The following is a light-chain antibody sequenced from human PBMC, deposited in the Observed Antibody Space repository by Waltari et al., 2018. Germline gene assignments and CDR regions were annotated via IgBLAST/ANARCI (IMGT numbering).Light chain of an antibody. Sequence: EIVLTQTPGTLSLSPGERATLSCRASKSVGRSLAWYQQKPGQAPRLLIYHASTRATGIPDRFSGSGSGTDFSLTISRLEPEDFAVYYCQKYERLPATFGQGTKVEIK. V-gene: IGKV3-20*01. J-gene: IGKJ1*01. CDR2: HAS. CDR3: QKYERLPAT. CDR1: KSVGRS.